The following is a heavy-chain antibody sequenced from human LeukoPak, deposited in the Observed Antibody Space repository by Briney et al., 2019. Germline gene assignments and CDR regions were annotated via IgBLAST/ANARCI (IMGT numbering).Heavy chain of an antibody. J-gene: IGHJ6*02. Sequence: PGGSLRLSCAASGFTFSSYWMSWVRQAPGKGLEWVANIKQDGSEKYYVDSVKGRFTISRDNAKNSLYLQMNSLRAEDTAVYYCARGYCSGGSCYSRFYYYGMDVWGQGTTVTVSS. CDR2: IKQDGSEK. V-gene: IGHV3-7*01. CDR3: ARGYCSGGSCYSRFYYYGMDV. CDR1: GFTFSSYW. D-gene: IGHD2-15*01.